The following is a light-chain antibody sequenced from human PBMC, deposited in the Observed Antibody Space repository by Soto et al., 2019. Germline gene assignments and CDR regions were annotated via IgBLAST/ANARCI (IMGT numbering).Light chain of an antibody. CDR2: TAS. J-gene: IGKJ4*01. Sequence: DIQLTQSPSFLSASVGDRVSITCRASQGITSFLAWYQQIPGKAPKLLIYTASTLQSGVPPRFSGSGSGTEFPLTISSLQPEDFGTYYCQQLNSYPLTFGGGT. CDR3: QQLNSYPLT. V-gene: IGKV1-9*01. CDR1: QGITSF.